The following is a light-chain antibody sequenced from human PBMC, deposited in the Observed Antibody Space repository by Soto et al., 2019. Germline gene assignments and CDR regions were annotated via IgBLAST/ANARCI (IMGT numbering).Light chain of an antibody. V-gene: IGLV2-14*03. Sequence: QSALTQPASVSGSPGQSITISCTGTSSDVGGYKYVSWYQQHPDKAPKLIITTNNQRPSGVPDRFSGFKSGSSASLVISGLQSEDEADYYCATWDDSLKGVFGTGTKLTVL. CDR3: ATWDDSLKGV. J-gene: IGLJ1*01. CDR2: TNN. CDR1: SSDVGGYKY.